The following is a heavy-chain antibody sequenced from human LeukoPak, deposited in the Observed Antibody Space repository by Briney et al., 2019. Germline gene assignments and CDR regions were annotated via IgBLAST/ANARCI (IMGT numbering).Heavy chain of an antibody. D-gene: IGHD6-6*01. CDR1: GFTFSSYA. CDR3: ARGFGISSFRYLDY. CDR2: ISYDGSNK. V-gene: IGHV3-30-3*01. Sequence: PGGSLRLSCAASGFTFSSYAMHWVRQAPGKGLEWVAVISYDGSNKYYADSVKGRFTISRDNSKNTLYLQMNSLRAEDTAVYYCARGFGISSFRYLDYWGQGALVTVSS. J-gene: IGHJ4*02.